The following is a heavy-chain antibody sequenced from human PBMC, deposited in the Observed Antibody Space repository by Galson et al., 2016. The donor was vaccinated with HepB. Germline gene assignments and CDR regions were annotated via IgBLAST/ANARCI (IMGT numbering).Heavy chain of an antibody. CDR3: ASRESRSPYFDWVDAFEM. J-gene: IGHJ3*02. V-gene: IGHV4-39*01. Sequence: LSLTCFVSGDSVTSRSHSWGWIRQPPGKGLEWIGTVYYSGSNYYSPSLQSRVTISLDTSKNQFSLRLSSVTAADTALYYCASRESRSPYFDWVDAFEMWGQGTMVTVSS. CDR2: VYYSGSN. CDR1: GDSVTSRSHS. D-gene: IGHD3-9*01.